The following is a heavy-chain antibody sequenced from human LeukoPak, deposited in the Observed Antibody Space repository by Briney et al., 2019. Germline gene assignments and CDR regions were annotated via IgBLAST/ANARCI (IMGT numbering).Heavy chain of an antibody. CDR3: AKGAGYCSSISCSGYSGYDFRFDS. V-gene: IGHV3-13*01. Sequence: GGSLRLSCAVSGFTFSSYDMHWVRQATGKGLEWVSAIGTAGDTYYTGSVKGRFTISRDNSKNTLYLQMKSLRVEDTAVYYCAKGAGYCSSISCSGYSGYDFRFDSWGQGTLVTVSS. CDR1: GFTFSSYD. CDR2: IGTAGDT. J-gene: IGHJ4*02. D-gene: IGHD2-2*01.